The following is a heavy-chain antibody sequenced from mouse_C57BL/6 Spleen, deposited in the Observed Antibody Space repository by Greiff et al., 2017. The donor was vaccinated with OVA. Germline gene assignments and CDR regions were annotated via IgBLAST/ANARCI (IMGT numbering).Heavy chain of an antibody. D-gene: IGHD2-4*01. CDR3: ARKDYDYDDGLDYFDD. V-gene: IGHV1-39*01. CDR2: INPNYGTT. J-gene: IGHJ2*01. Sequence: EVKLVESGPELVKPGASVKISCKASGYSFTDYNMNWVKQSNGKSLEWIGVINPNYGTTSYNQKFKGKATLTVAQSSSTAYMQLNSLTSEDSAVYYCARKDYDYDDGLDYFDDWGKGTTLTVSS. CDR1: GYSFTDYN.